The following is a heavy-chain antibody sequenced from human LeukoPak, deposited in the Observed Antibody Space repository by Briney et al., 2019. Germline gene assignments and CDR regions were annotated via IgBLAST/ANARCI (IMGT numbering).Heavy chain of an antibody. V-gene: IGHV1-2*02. CDR2: INPNSGGT. J-gene: IGHJ4*02. CDR3: ARMGLPARGLGH. CDR1: GYTFTGYY. Sequence: ATVKVSCKASGYTFTGYYMHWVRQAPGQGLEWKGWINPNSGGTNYAQKFQGRVTMTRDTSISTAYMGLSRLRSDDTAVYYCARMGLPARGLGHWGQGTLVTVSS. D-gene: IGHD5-12*01.